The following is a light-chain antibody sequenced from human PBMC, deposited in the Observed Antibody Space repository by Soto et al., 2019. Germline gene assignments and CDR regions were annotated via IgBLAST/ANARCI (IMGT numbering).Light chain of an antibody. V-gene: IGLV2-14*01. CDR3: NSYTSSNTRV. Sequence: QSVLTQPASVSGSAGQSITISCTGTSSDVGGYSRVSWYQHHPGKAPKLIIYEVSDRPSGVSNRFSGSKSGNTASLTISGLQAEDEADYYCNSYTSSNTRVFGTGTKVTVL. J-gene: IGLJ1*01. CDR1: SSDVGGYSR. CDR2: EVS.